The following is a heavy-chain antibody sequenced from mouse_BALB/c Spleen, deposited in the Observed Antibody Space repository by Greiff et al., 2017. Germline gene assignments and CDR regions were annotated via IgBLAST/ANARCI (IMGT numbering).Heavy chain of an antibody. D-gene: IGHD1-1*02. CDR1: GFSLTSYG. V-gene: IGHV2-2*02. CDR2: IWSGGST. J-gene: IGHJ3*01. Sequence: QVQLKESGPGLVQPSQSLSITCTVSGFSLTSYGVHWVRQSPGKGLEWLGVIWSGGSTDYNAAFISRLSISKDNSKSQVFFKMNSLQANDTAIYYCARYYYGNGGFAYWGQGTLVTVSA. CDR3: ARYYYGNGGFAY.